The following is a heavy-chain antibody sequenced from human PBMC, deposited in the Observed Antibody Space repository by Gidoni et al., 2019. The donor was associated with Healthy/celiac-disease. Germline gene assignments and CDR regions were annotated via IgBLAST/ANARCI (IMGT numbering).Heavy chain of an antibody. V-gene: IGHV3-53*02. Sequence: EVQLVETGGGLIQPGGSRRRYCAASGFTVSSNYMSWVRQAPGKGLEWVSVIYIGGSTYSAASVKGRFTIFRDNSKNTLYLQMNSLRAEDTAVYYCARDLIAAAAKGPYWGQGTLVTVSS. D-gene: IGHD6-13*01. CDR2: IYIGGST. J-gene: IGHJ4*02. CDR3: ARDLIAAAAKGPY. CDR1: GFTVSSNY.